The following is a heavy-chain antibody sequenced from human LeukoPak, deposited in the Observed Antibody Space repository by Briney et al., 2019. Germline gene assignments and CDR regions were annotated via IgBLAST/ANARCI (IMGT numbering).Heavy chain of an antibody. D-gene: IGHD3-22*01. CDR2: IRSISDGGTI. CDR3: ATDFYDST. J-gene: IGHJ5*02. Sequence: GGSLRLSCAVSGFTVSSNYMSWVRQAPGKGLEWVGRIRSISDGGTIDYAAPVKGRFTLSRDDSKTTLYLQMNSLQTEDTAVYYCATDFYDSTWGQGTLVTVSS. V-gene: IGHV3-15*01. CDR1: GFTVSSNY.